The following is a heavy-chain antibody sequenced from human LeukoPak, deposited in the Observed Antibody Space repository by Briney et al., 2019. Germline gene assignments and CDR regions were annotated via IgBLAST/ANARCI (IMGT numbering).Heavy chain of an antibody. CDR3: ARDGEVGAAFGGSAGFDY. CDR1: GYTFTSYG. J-gene: IGHJ4*02. CDR2: IIPIFGTA. V-gene: IGHV1-69*13. D-gene: IGHD1-26*01. Sequence: ASVKVSCKASGYTFTSYGISWVRQAPGQGLEWVGGIIPIFGTANYAQKFQGRVTITADESTSTLYMELSSLRSEDTAVYYCARDGEVGAAFGGSAGFDYWGQGTLVSVSS.